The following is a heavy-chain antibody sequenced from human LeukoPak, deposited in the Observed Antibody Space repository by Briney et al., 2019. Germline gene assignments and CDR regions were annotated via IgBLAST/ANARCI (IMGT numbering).Heavy chain of an antibody. CDR1: GGSISSYY. CDR2: IYYTGST. Sequence: SETLSLTCTISGGSISSYYWSWIRQPPGKGLEWIGYIYYTGSTNHNPSLKSRVTISVDTSKNQFSLKLSSVTAADTAVYYCARVVYSGYDFRGAMDVWGKGTTVTASS. CDR3: ARVVYSGYDFRGAMDV. J-gene: IGHJ6*03. D-gene: IGHD5-12*01. V-gene: IGHV4-59*01.